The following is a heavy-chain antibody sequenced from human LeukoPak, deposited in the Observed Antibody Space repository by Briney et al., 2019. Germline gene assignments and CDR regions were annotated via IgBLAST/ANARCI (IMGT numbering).Heavy chain of an antibody. Sequence: SETLSLTCTVSGASISSYYWSWIRQPPGKGLEWIGYIYYSGSTRYNPSLKSRVTISVDTSKNQFSLKLSSVTAADTAVYYCASVGILPFPSTWFDPWGQGTLVTVSS. V-gene: IGHV4-59*12. J-gene: IGHJ5*02. CDR1: GASISSYY. D-gene: IGHD2-21*01. CDR3: ASVGILPFPSTWFDP. CDR2: IYYSGST.